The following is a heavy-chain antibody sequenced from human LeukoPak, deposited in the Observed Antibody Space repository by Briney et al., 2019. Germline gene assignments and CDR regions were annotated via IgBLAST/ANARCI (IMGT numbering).Heavy chain of an antibody. Sequence: SETLSLTCTVSGGSISSGGYYWSWIRQHPGKGLEWIGYIYYSGSTYYNPSLKSRVTIPVDTSKNQFSLKLSSVTAADTAVYYCARLQKPTGDFDRGPGQDWGQGTLVTVSS. D-gene: IGHD3-9*01. CDR3: ARLQKPTGDFDRGPGQD. J-gene: IGHJ4*02. CDR2: IYYSGST. CDR1: GGSISSGGYY. V-gene: IGHV4-31*03.